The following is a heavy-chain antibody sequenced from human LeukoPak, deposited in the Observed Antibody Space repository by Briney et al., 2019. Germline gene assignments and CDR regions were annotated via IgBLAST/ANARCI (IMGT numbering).Heavy chain of an antibody. CDR1: GYTFTGYY. Sequence: ASVKVSCKASGYTFTGYYMHWVRQAPGQGLEWMGWINPNSGGTNYAQKFQGRVTMTRDTSISTAYMELSRLRSDDTAGYYCARDSPYVWGSYRPFDYWGQGTLVTVSS. D-gene: IGHD3-16*02. CDR3: ARDSPYVWGSYRPFDY. J-gene: IGHJ4*02. CDR2: INPNSGGT. V-gene: IGHV1-2*02.